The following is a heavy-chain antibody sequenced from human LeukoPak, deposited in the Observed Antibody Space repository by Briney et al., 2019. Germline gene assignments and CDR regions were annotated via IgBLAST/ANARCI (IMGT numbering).Heavy chain of an antibody. Sequence: GGTLSLTCAASGFSFSGYSIHWVRQDPRKGLQFVFAIRINGVSTYYAASVKGRFTISGDNSKNTLYLQMGSLRTDDMAVYYCARGFDSPMDVWGKGTTVTVSS. CDR1: GFSFSGYS. J-gene: IGHJ6*03. CDR3: ARGFDSPMDV. D-gene: IGHD3-9*01. CDR2: IRINGVST. V-gene: IGHV3-64*02.